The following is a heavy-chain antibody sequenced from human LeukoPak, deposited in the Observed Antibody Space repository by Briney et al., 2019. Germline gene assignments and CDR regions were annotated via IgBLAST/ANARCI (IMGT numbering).Heavy chain of an antibody. D-gene: IGHD6-13*01. Sequence: GGSLRLSCATSGLTFTDYYMSWIRQAPGKGLEWISYISSNGRTIYYADSVKGRFTISRDNARKSVYLQMNSLRAEDTAIYYCARTQQRLVPGFDPWGQGTLVTVSS. CDR1: GLTFTDYY. CDR3: ARTQQRLVPGFDP. V-gene: IGHV3-11*01. CDR2: ISSNGRTI. J-gene: IGHJ5*02.